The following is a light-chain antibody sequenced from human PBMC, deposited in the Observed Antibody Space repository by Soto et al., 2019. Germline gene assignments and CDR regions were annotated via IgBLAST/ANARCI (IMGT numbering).Light chain of an antibody. CDR2: EAS. CDR1: QSISSW. Sequence: DIQMTQSPSTLSASVGDRVTIACRASQSISSWLAWYQQKPGKAPKLRIYEASSLDSVVPSRFSGRGSGTEFTLTISSLQPDDFATYYCQHYNSYLFGQGTKVEIK. J-gene: IGKJ1*01. V-gene: IGKV1-5*01. CDR3: QHYNSYL.